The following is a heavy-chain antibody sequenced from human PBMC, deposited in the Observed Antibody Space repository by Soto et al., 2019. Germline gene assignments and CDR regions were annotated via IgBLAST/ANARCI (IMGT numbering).Heavy chain of an antibody. J-gene: IGHJ6*02. Sequence: GGSLRLSCAASGFTFSSDAMSWVRQAPGKGLEWVSAISGSGGSTYYADSVKGRFTISRDNSKNTLYLQMNSLRAEDTAVYYCAKRTNIAAAVQYYYYGMDVWGQGTTVTVSS. CDR3: AKRTNIAAAVQYYYYGMDV. D-gene: IGHD6-13*01. CDR2: ISGSGGST. CDR1: GFTFSSDA. V-gene: IGHV3-23*01.